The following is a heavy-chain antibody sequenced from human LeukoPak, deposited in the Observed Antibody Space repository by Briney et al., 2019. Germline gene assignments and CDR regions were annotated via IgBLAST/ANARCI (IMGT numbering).Heavy chain of an antibody. CDR2: IRSKAYAGTT. V-gene: IGHV3-49*03. CDR3: TRGLRYDSSGYYFLH. D-gene: IGHD3-22*01. CDR1: GFTFGDYA. J-gene: IGHJ4*02. Sequence: GGSLRLSCTASGFTFGDYAMSWFRQAPGKGLEWVGFIRSKAYAGTTEYAASVKGRFTISRDDSKSIAYLQMNSLKTEDTAVYYCTRGLRYDSSGYYFLHWGQGTLVTVSS.